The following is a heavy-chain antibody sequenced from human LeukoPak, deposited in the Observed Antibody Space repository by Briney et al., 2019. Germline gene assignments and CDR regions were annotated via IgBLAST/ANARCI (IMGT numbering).Heavy chain of an antibody. CDR1: GCTFTSYD. J-gene: IGHJ5*02. Sequence: GASVKVSCKASGCTFTSYDIDWVRQATGQGLEWMGWMNPNSGNTGYAQKFQGRVTMTRNTSISTAYMELSSLRSEDTAVYYCARKLRIAAAGSPWGQGTLVTVSS. D-gene: IGHD6-13*01. CDR2: MNPNSGNT. CDR3: ARKLRIAAAGSP. V-gene: IGHV1-8*01.